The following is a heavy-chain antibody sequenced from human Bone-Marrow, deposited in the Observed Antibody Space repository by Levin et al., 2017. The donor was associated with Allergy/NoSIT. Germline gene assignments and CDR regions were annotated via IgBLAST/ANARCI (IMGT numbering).Heavy chain of an antibody. Sequence: GGSLRLSCAASGFTFSSYAMHWVRQAPGKGLEWVAVISYDGSNKYYADSVKGRFTISRDNSKNTLYLQMNSLRAEDTAVYYCARDTVLLWFGELSLQLDYWGQGTLVTVSS. CDR1: GFTFSSYA. CDR2: ISYDGSNK. V-gene: IGHV3-30-3*01. CDR3: ARDTVLLWFGELSLQLDY. J-gene: IGHJ4*02. D-gene: IGHD3-10*01.